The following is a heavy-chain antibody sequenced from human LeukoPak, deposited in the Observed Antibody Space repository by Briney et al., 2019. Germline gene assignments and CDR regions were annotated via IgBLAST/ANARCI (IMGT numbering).Heavy chain of an antibody. CDR2: ISSRGSTI. J-gene: IGHJ4*02. V-gene: IGHV3-48*03. Sequence: QSGGSLRLSCAASGFTFSSYEVNWVRRAPGKVLEWISYISSRGSTIYYADSVKGRFTISRDNAKNSLYLQMNSLRAEDTAVYYCASGAYRDYFDYWGQGTLVTVSS. CDR1: GFTFSSYE. D-gene: IGHD1-26*01. CDR3: ASGAYRDYFDY.